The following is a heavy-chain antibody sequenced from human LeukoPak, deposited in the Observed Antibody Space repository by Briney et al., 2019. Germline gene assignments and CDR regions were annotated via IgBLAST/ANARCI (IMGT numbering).Heavy chain of an antibody. D-gene: IGHD1-1*01. J-gene: IGHJ3*02. CDR2: IYYSGST. CDR1: GGSISSYY. Sequence: SETLSLTCTVSGGSISSYYWSWIRQPPGKGLEWIGYIYYSGSTNYNPSLKSRVTISVDTSKNQFSLKLSSVNAADTAVYYCARNGRNDGDAFDIWGQGTMVTVSS. CDR3: ARNGRNDGDAFDI. V-gene: IGHV4-59*01.